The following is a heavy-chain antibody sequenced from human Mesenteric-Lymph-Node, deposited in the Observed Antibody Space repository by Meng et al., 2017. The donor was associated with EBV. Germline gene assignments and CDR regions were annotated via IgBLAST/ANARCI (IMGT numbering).Heavy chain of an antibody. Sequence: VRVGHAGVGLKKPGDSVKVSCTTSGYSFTKYALSWVRQAPGQGLEWRGRINTATGSPKYARCFTGRFVFSLDTSVSTAYLHINSLKPEDTANYYCVREDFYGSGSYWEYLDYWGQGSLVTVSS. D-gene: IGHD3-10*01. CDR3: VREDFYGSGSYWEYLDY. CDR2: INTATGSP. J-gene: IGHJ4*02. CDR1: GYSFTKYA. V-gene: IGHV7-4-1*02.